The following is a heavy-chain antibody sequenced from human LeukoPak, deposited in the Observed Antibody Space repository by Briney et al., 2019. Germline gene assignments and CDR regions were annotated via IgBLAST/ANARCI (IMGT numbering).Heavy chain of an antibody. CDR3: ARGTGWYFY. V-gene: IGHV4-59*01. Sequence: SETLSLTCTVSGGSISSFYCSWIRQPPGKGLEWIGYINDSGSTTYNPSLKSRVTMSVDTSKNQFSLKLSSVTAADTAVYYCARGTGWYFYWGQGTLVTVSP. D-gene: IGHD6-19*01. J-gene: IGHJ4*02. CDR2: INDSGST. CDR1: GGSISSFY.